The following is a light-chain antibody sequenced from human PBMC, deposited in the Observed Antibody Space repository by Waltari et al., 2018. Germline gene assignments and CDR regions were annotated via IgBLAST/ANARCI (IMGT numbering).Light chain of an antibody. J-gene: IGKJ5*01. Sequence: IQVTQSPSSLSPSVGDRVTITCQASQDISNYLNWYQQKPGKAPKLLIYDTSHLQTGVPSRFSGTGGGTDFTFTISSLQPEDIATYYCQQYENFPVTFGQGTRLEIK. CDR1: QDISNY. CDR2: DTS. CDR3: QQYENFPVT. V-gene: IGKV1-33*01.